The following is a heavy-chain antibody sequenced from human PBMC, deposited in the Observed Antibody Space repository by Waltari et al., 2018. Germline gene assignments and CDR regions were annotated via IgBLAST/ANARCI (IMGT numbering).Heavy chain of an antibody. J-gene: IGHJ4*02. Sequence: EGQLVESGGGLVQPGGSLRLSCEASGFVFSIYGIHWVRQAPGKGLEWVANIKKDGSEKNYADSVKGRFTVSRDNAKNSAYLQMNSLRAEETAVYYCYGSGYWGQGTPVTVSS. CDR3: YGSGY. D-gene: IGHD2-2*03. CDR1: GFVFSIYG. CDR2: IKKDGSEK. V-gene: IGHV3-7*02.